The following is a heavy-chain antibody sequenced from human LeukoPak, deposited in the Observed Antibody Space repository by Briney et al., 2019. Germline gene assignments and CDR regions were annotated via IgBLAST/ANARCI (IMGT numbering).Heavy chain of an antibody. CDR3: ARRGPTVVADY. Sequence: SETLSLTCTGSSGSISSSSYSWVWIRQPPGKGLECIGTIYYSGITYKNPSLKSRVTISIDTSRNQFSLTLTSVTAADTAVYYCARRGPTVVADYWGQGTLVTVSS. D-gene: IGHD4-17*01. J-gene: IGHJ4*02. V-gene: IGHV4-39*01. CDR1: SGSISSSSYS. CDR2: IYYSGIT.